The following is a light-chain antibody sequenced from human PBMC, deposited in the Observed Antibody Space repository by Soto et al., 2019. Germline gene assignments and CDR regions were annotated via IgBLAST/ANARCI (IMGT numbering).Light chain of an antibody. CDR3: CSYAGSSAV. CDR1: SSDVGSYNL. V-gene: IGLV2-23*01. Sequence: QSALTQPASVSGSPGQSITISCTGTSSDVGSYNLVTWYQQHPGKAPKLMIYEGSKRPSGVSNRFSGSKSGDTASLTISGLQAEDGAVYYCCSYAGSSAVLGGGTELTVL. J-gene: IGLJ2*01. CDR2: EGS.